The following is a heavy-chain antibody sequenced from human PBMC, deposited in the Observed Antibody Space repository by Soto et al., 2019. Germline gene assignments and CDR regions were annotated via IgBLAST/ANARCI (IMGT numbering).Heavy chain of an antibody. V-gene: IGHV4-30-2*01. CDR3: ARAGAKRSSEWSNWFDP. CDR2: IYHSGST. D-gene: IGHD3-3*01. J-gene: IGHJ5*02. Sequence: QLQLQESGSGLVQPSQTLSLTCAVSGGSISSGGHSWSWIRQPPGKGLEWIGYIYHSGSTFYNPSLRSRVTISVDRSKNEFSLKMNSVTAADTAIYYCARAGAKRSSEWSNWFDPWGQGTLVTVSS. CDR1: GGSISSGGHS.